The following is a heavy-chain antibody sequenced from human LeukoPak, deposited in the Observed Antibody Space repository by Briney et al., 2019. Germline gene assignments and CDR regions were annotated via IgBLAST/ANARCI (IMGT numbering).Heavy chain of an antibody. D-gene: IGHD1-26*01. J-gene: IGHJ5*02. CDR2: INPSGGST. CDR1: GYTFTNYY. CDR3: ARGGVGATPCVWFDP. Sequence: GASVKVSCKASGYTFTNYYIHWVRQAPGQGLECMGIINPSGGSTSYAQKFQGRVTMTRDMSTSPVYMELSSLRAEDTAVYYCARGGVGATPCVWFDPWGQGTRVTVSS. V-gene: IGHV1-46*01.